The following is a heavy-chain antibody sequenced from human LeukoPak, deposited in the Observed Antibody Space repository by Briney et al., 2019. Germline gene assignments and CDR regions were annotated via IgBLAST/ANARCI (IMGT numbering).Heavy chain of an antibody. D-gene: IGHD6-19*01. J-gene: IGHJ4*02. CDR3: ARGSSGSTKRYYFDS. CDR2: LYSSGDT. CDR1: GGSISGYY. Sequence: SETLSLTCTVSGGSISGYYWNWVRQPADRGLEWIGRLYSSGDTYYNPSLKSRLTMSVDTSKNQFSLKLRSVTAADTAVYYCARGSSGSTKRYYFDSWGQGAPVTVPS. V-gene: IGHV4-4*07.